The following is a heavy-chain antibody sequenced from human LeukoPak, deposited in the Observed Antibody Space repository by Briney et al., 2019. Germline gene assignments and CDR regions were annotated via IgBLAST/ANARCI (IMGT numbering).Heavy chain of an antibody. CDR1: GGSISSDSYH. J-gene: IGHJ4*02. CDR2: IYYSGDT. V-gene: IGHV4-39*07. Sequence: SETLSLTCTVSGGSISSDSYHWGWIRQPPGKGLEWIGSIYYSGDTNYNPSLKSRVTMSVVTSKNQFSLKLRSVTAADTAVYYCARVENSYGPRIDLWGQGTLVT. D-gene: IGHD5-18*01. CDR3: ARVENSYGPRIDL.